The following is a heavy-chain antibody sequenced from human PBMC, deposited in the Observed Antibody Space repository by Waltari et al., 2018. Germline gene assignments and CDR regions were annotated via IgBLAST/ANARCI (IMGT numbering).Heavy chain of an antibody. J-gene: IGHJ4*02. D-gene: IGHD5-12*01. CDR2: IIPILGIA. CDR1: GGTFSSYA. CDR3: ARGRYSGYYFDY. Sequence: QVQLVQSGAEVKKPGSSVKVSCTASGGTFSSYAISWVRQAPGQGLEWMGGIIPILGIANYAQKFQGRVTITADESTSTAYMELSSLRSEDTAVYYCARGRYSGYYFDYWGQGTLVTVSS. V-gene: IGHV1-69*04.